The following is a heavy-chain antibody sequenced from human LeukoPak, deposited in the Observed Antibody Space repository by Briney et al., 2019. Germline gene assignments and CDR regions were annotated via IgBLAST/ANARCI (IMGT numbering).Heavy chain of an antibody. CDR1: GGSFSGYF. J-gene: IGHJ4*02. V-gene: IGHV4-34*01. Sequence: SETLSLTCAVFGGSFSGYFWSWIRQPPGKGLEWIGEINESGSTNYNPSLKSRVTISIDTSKNHFSLKLSSVTAADTAIYYCARLRSGGQVAGAYFDYWGQGTLVTVSS. D-gene: IGHD6-19*01. CDR3: ARLRSGGQVAGAYFDY. CDR2: INESGST.